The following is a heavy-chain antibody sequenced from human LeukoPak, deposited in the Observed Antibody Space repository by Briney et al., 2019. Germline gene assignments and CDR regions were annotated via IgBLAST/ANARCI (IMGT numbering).Heavy chain of an antibody. D-gene: IGHD2-15*01. CDR1: GYTFTNFE. CDR2: LRPNSGET. J-gene: IGHJ1*01. CDR3: ARGYCSGGGCYTAEYLPH. Sequence: ASVKVSCKASGYTFTNFEINWVRQVAGQGLEWMGWLRPNSGETVNVQKFQGRVTMTRDISTSTAYMELTGLRSDDTAVYFCARGYCSGGGCYTAEYLPHWGQGTLVTFSS. V-gene: IGHV1-8*02.